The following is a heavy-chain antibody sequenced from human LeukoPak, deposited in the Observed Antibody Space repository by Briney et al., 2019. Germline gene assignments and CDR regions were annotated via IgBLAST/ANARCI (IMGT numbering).Heavy chain of an antibody. CDR3: ARANYYYYYMDV. CDR1: GYTFTSYD. J-gene: IGHJ6*03. V-gene: IGHV1-8*03. Sequence: ASAKVSCKASGYTFTSYDINWVRQATGQGLEWMGWMNPNSGNTGYAQKFQGRVTITRNTSISTAYMELSSLRSEDTAVYYCARANYYYYYMDVWGKGTTVTVSS. CDR2: MNPNSGNT.